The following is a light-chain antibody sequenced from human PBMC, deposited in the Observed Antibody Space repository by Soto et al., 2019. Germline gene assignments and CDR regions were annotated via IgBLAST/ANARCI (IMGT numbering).Light chain of an antibody. J-gene: IGKJ4*01. CDR3: QQYYSTPT. CDR1: QSVLYSANNKNY. Sequence: LVLTQSAYSLAVSLGERATINCKYSQSVLYSANNKNYLAWYQQKPGQPPKLLIYWASIRESGVPDRFSGRGSRTDFTLTISSLQAADVAVYYCQQYYSTPTFGGGTKVDIK. V-gene: IGKV4-1*01. CDR2: WAS.